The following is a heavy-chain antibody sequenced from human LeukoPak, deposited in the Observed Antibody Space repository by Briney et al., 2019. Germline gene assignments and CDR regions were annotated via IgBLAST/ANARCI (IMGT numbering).Heavy chain of an antibody. CDR2: IIPIFGTA. CDR1: GGTFSSYA. V-gene: IGHV1-69*13. J-gene: IGHJ4*02. Sequence: SVKVSCKASGGTFSSYAIRWVRQAPGQGLEWMGGIIPIFGTANYAQKFQGRVTITADESTSTAYMELSSLRSEDTAVYYCASGGSGSSVYYFDYWGQGTLVTVSS. D-gene: IGHD3-10*01. CDR3: ASGGSGSSVYYFDY.